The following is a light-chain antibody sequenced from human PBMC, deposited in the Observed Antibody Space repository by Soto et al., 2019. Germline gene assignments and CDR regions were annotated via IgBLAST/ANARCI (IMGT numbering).Light chain of an antibody. CDR3: QSYDNILRAWV. CDR2: AYS. CDR1: NSNIGAGYD. V-gene: IGLV1-40*01. Sequence: QSVLTQPPSVSGAPGQGVTISCTGSNSNIGAGYDVHWYQQLPGTAPKLLMYAYSNRPSWVPDRISGSSSATSASLAITGLQAEDEADYYCQSYDNILRAWVFGGGTKVTVL. J-gene: IGLJ3*02.